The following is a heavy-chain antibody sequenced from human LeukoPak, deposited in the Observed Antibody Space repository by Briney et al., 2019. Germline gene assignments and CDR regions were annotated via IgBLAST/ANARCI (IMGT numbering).Heavy chain of an antibody. Sequence: GGSLRLSCAASGFTFSSYGMHWVRQAPGKGLEWVAFIRYDGSNKYYADSVKGRFTISRDNSKNTLYLQMNSLRAEDTAVYYCAKDRRRYCSGGSCSFDYWGQGTLVTVSS. V-gene: IGHV3-30*02. CDR3: AKDRRRYCSGGSCSFDY. J-gene: IGHJ4*02. CDR2: IRYDGSNK. CDR1: GFTFSSYG. D-gene: IGHD2-15*01.